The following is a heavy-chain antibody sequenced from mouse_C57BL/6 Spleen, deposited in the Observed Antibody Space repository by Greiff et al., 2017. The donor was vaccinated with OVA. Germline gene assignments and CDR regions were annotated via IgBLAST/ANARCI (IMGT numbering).Heavy chain of an antibody. Sequence: VQLQQSGAELVRPGTSVKLSCTASGYTFTHYWIGWVKQRPGHGLEWIGDIYPGGGYTNYNEQFKGKATLTADKSSSTAYMQFSSLTSEASDISYYASTGFYAYGQDWFAYWGQGTLLTVSA. CDR2: IYPGGGYT. V-gene: IGHV1-63*01. CDR1: GYTFTHYW. D-gene: IGHD2-2*01. CDR3: ASTGFYAYGQDWFAY. J-gene: IGHJ3*01.